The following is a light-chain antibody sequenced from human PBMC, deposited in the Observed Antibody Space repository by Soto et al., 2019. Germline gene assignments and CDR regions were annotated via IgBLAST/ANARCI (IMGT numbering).Light chain of an antibody. CDR1: QSVSSSY. Sequence: EIVWTQSPGTLSLSPGERATLSCMARQSVSSSYLAWYQQKPGQAPRLLLYGASNRATGIPDRFSGSGSGTDFTLTISRLEPEDFAMYYCQQRKHWPQITFGQGTRLAIK. CDR3: QQRKHWPQIT. J-gene: IGKJ5*01. V-gene: IGKV3-20*01. CDR2: GAS.